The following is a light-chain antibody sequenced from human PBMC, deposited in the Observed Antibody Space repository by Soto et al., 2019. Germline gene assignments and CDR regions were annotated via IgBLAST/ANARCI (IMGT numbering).Light chain of an antibody. Sequence: EIVLTQSPGTLSLSPGERATPSCRASQSVSSSYLAWYQQKPGQAPRLLIYGASSRATGIPDRFSGSGSGTDFTLTSSRLEPEDFAVYYCQQYGSSHTVGQGTKV. CDR3: QQYGSSHT. CDR2: GAS. V-gene: IGKV3-20*01. CDR1: QSVSSSY. J-gene: IGKJ2*01.